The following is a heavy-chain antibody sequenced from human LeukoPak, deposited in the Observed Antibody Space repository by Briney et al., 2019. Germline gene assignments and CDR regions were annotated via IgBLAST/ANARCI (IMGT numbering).Heavy chain of an antibody. D-gene: IGHD2-8*02. CDR2: INPNSGGT. J-gene: IGHJ4*02. CDR3: ARDRGVWAYDY. CDR1: GYTFTGYY. Sequence: ASVKVSSKASGYTFTGYYMHCVRQAPGQGLEWMGRINPNSGGTNYAQKFQGRVTMTRDTSISTAYMELSRLRSDDTAVYYCARDRGVWAYDYWGQGTLVTVSS. V-gene: IGHV1-2*06.